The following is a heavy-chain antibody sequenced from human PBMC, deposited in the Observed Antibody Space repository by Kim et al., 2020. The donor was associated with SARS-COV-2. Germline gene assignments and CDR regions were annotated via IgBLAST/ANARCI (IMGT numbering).Heavy chain of an antibody. CDR2: ISYDGSNE. CDR3: AKALLRGVNYYYYGMDV. D-gene: IGHD3-10*01. V-gene: IGHV3-30*18. CDR1: GFTFSTYG. Sequence: GGSLRLSCAASGFTFSTYGMYWVRQAPGKGLEWVALISYDGSNEYYADSVKGRFTISRDNSKNTLYLQMNSLRAEDTALFYCAKALLRGVNYYYYGMDVWGQRTTVTVSS. J-gene: IGHJ6*02.